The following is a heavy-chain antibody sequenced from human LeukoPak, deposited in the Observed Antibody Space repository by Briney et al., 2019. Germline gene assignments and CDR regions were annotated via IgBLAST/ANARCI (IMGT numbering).Heavy chain of an antibody. CDR1: GFAFRNNA. J-gene: IGHJ4*02. CDR3: ASSYGSSAYYPFDY. CDR2: ISDSGGST. D-gene: IGHD3-22*01. V-gene: IGHV3-23*01. Sequence: GGSLRLSCVASGFAFRNNAMSWVRQAPGKGLEWVSLISDSGGSTYYADSVKGRFTISRDNSKNTLYLQMNSLRAEDTAVYYCASSYGSSAYYPFDYWGQGTLVTVFS.